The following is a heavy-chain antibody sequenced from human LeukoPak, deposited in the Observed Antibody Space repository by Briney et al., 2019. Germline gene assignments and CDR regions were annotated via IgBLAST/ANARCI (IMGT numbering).Heavy chain of an antibody. CDR3: ASIAAAGPKFDY. D-gene: IGHD6-13*01. CDR2: IYYSGST. V-gene: IGHV4-59*01. J-gene: IGHJ4*02. CDR1: GGSISSYY. Sequence: KPSETLSLTCTVSGGSISSYYWSWIRQPPGKGLEWIGYIYYSGSTNHNPSLKSRVTISVDTSKNQFSLKLSSVTAADTAVYYCASIAAAGPKFDYWGQGTLVTVSS.